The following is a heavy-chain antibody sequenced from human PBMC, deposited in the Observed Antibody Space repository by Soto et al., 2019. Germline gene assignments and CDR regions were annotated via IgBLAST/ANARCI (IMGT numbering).Heavy chain of an antibody. CDR1: GETFSTFA. D-gene: IGHD1-1*01. Sequence: QVQLLQSGAELKRPGSSVKVSCKASGETFSTFAITWVRQAPGHGPEWMGGIIPLFGTAHYARRFEDRVTMTADESTSTAYMELRSLTSEDTAIYYCARGSPCSTTTCSLNEVWFDPWGQGTQVTVST. CDR3: ARGSPCSTTTCSLNEVWFDP. J-gene: IGHJ5*02. V-gene: IGHV1-69*01. CDR2: IIPLFGTA.